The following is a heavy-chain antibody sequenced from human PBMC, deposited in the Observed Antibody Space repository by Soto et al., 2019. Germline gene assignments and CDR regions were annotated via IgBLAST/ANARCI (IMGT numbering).Heavy chain of an antibody. CDR2: ISWNSETI. J-gene: IGHJ4*02. Sequence: SLRLSCAASGFTVDDYAMHWVRQAPGKGLEWVSGISWNSETIDYADSVKGRFTISRDNAKSSLFLQMNSLRPDDTVLYFCAKDMKWGGMTTIHYFDSWGQGTLVTVSS. CDR3: AKDMKWGGMTTIHYFDS. D-gene: IGHD4-17*01. V-gene: IGHV3-9*01. CDR1: GFTVDDYA.